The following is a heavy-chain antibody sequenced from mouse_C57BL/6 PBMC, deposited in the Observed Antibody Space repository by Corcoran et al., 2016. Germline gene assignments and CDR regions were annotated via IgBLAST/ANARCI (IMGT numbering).Heavy chain of an antibody. CDR2: INPNNGGT. V-gene: IGHV1-26*01. J-gene: IGHJ1*03. D-gene: IGHD4-1*01. Sequence: EVQLQQSGPELVKPGASVKISCKASGYTFTDYYMNWVKQSHGKSLEWIGDINPNNGGTSYNQKFKGKATLTVDKSSSTAYMELRSLTSEDSAVYYCARVLTAYWYFDVWGTGTTVTVSS. CDR3: ARVLTAYWYFDV. CDR1: GYTFTDYY.